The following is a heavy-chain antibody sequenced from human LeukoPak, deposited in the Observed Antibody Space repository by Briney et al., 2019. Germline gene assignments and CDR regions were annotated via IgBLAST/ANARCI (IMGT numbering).Heavy chain of an antibody. CDR2: VFDSGNT. J-gene: IGHJ6*02. CDR3: ARRSGVRGVFSDVGSGYYYGMDV. CDR1: RGSIQSHF. Sequence: SETLSLTCTVSRGSIQSHFWSWVRQPAGKGLEWIGRVFDSGNTDYNPSLNGRVTISVDTSKNQFSLKLSSVTAADTAVYYCARRSGVRGVFSDVGSGYYYGMDVWGQGTTVTVSS. D-gene: IGHD3-10*01. V-gene: IGHV4-4*07.